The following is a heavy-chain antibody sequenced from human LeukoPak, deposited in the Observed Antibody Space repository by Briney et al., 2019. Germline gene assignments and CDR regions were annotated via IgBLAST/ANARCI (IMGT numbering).Heavy chain of an antibody. V-gene: IGHV4-31*03. D-gene: IGHD3-3*01. CDR1: GGSISSGGYY. CDR2: IYYSGST. CDR3: ARDPPNQSGHGLDI. J-gene: IGHJ3*02. Sequence: SETLSLTCTVSGGSISSGGYYWSWIRQHPGKGLEWIGYIYYSGSTYYNPSLKSRVTISVDTSKNQFSLKLSSVTAADTAVYYCARDPPNQSGHGLDIWGQGTMVTVSS.